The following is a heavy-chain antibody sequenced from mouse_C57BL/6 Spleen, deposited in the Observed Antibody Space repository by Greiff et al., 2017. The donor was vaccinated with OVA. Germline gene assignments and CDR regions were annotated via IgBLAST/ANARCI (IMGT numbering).Heavy chain of an antibody. CDR2: IDPSDSDT. D-gene: IGHD5-2*01. CDR3: AREGGICHYYAMDY. J-gene: IGHJ4*01. Sequence: QVQLQQPGAELVRPGSSVKLSCKASGYTFTSYWMHWVKQRPIQGLEWIGNIDPSDSDTHYNQKFKDKSTLTVDKSSSTAYMQLSSLTSEDSAVYYGAREGGICHYYAMDYWGQGTSVTVSS. CDR1: GYTFTSYW. V-gene: IGHV1-52*01.